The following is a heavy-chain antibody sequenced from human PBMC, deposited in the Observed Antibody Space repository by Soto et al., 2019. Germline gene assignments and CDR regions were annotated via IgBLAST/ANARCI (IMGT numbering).Heavy chain of an antibody. CDR3: AKEDSGFSGYMDV. D-gene: IGHD3-10*01. CDR1: GFTFYNHG. Sequence: DVQLVESGGGLVQPGRSLRLSCVASGFTFYNHGMHWVRQAPGRGLEWVSGITWSSDSMGYADSVKGRFTISRDNAKNSLYLQMNSLRPEDTALYYCAKEDSGFSGYMDVWGKGTMVTVSS. J-gene: IGHJ6*03. CDR2: ITWSSDSM. V-gene: IGHV3-9*01.